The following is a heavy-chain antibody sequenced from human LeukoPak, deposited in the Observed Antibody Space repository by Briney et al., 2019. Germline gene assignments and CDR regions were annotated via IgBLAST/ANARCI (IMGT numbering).Heavy chain of an antibody. J-gene: IGHJ4*02. D-gene: IGHD3-16*02. CDR1: GYTFTSYG. Sequence: ASVKVSCKASGYTFTSYGISWVRQAPGQGLEWMGWMNPNSGNTGYAQKFQGRVTMTRNTSISTAYMELSSLRSEDTAVYYCARAYYDYVWGSYRYYFDYWGQGTLVTVSS. CDR3: ARAYYDYVWGSYRYYFDY. V-gene: IGHV1-8*02. CDR2: MNPNSGNT.